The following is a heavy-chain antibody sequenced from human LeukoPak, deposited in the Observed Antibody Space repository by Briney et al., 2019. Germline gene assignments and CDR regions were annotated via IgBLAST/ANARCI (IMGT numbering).Heavy chain of an antibody. CDR3: ARGQAVDYYYYYYMDV. CDR1: GGSFSGYY. CDR2: INHSGST. Sequence: KASETLSLTCAVYGGSFSGYYWSWIRQPPGKGLEWIGEINHSGSTNYNPSLKSRVTISVDTSKNQFSLKLSSVTAADTAVYYCARGQAVDYYYYYYMDVWGKGTTVTVSS. V-gene: IGHV4-34*01. J-gene: IGHJ6*03.